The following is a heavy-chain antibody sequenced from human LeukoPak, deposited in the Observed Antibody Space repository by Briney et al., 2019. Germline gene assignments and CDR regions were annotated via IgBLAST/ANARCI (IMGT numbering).Heavy chain of an antibody. CDR3: ARGHYGMDV. Sequence: GGSLRLSCAASGFTFSSYEMNWVRQAPGKGLEWVANIKQGGSEKYYVDSVKGRFTISRDNAKNSLYLQMNSLRAEDTAVYSCARGHYGMDVWGKGTTVTVSS. CDR2: IKQGGSEK. V-gene: IGHV3-7*01. J-gene: IGHJ6*04. CDR1: GFTFSSYE.